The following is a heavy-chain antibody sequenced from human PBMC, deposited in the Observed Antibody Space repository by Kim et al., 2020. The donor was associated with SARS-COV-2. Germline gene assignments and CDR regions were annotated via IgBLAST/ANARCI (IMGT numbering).Heavy chain of an antibody. D-gene: IGHD3-10*01. CDR3: ARVYEEQLWFGELIGAFDI. J-gene: IGHJ3*02. Sequence: ASVKVSCKASGYTFTSYAMHWVRQAPGQRLEWMGWINAGNGNTKYSQKFQGRVTITRDTSASTAYMELSSLRSEDTAVYYCARVYEEQLWFGELIGAFDIWGQGTMVTVSS. V-gene: IGHV1-3*01. CDR2: INAGNGNT. CDR1: GYTFTSYA.